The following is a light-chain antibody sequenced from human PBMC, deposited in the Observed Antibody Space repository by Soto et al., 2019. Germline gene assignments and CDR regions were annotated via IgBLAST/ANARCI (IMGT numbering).Light chain of an antibody. CDR3: QQYDNLPLT. CDR2: DAS. V-gene: IGKV1-33*01. CDR1: QDISNY. Sequence: DIQMTQSPSSLSASVGDRVTSTCQASQDISNYLNWYQQKPGKAPKLLIYDASNLETGVPSRFSGSGSGTDFTFTISSLQAEDIATYYCQQYDNLPLTFGPGTKVDMK. J-gene: IGKJ3*01.